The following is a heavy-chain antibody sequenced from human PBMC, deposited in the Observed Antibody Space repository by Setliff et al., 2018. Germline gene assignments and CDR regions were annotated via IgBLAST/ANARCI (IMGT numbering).Heavy chain of an antibody. D-gene: IGHD3-3*02. CDR3: AKESLAINTRWFDP. V-gene: IGHV4-61*02. J-gene: IGHJ5*02. CDR2: VYNSGT. CDR1: GGSISGGDYY. Sequence: SETLSLTCTVSGGSISGGDYYWTWIRQPARKRLEWIGRVYNSGTTYNAFFASRVTSKNQFSLNLNSVTAADTALYYCAKESLAINTRWFDPWGQGILVTVSS.